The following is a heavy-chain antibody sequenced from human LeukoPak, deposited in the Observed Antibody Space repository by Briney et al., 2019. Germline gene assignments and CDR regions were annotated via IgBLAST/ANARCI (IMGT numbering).Heavy chain of an antibody. V-gene: IGHV1-18*01. CDR3: ARDQSLVAYSSTWFDY. J-gene: IGHJ4*02. Sequence: ASVKVSCKPSGYTFTNYGISWVRQAPGQGLEWIGWISAYNGNTDYAQNLQGRVTMTTDTLTSTAYMELRSLRSDDTAVYYCARDQSLVAYSSTWFDYWGQGTPVTVSS. D-gene: IGHD6-13*01. CDR2: ISAYNGNT. CDR1: GYTFTNYG.